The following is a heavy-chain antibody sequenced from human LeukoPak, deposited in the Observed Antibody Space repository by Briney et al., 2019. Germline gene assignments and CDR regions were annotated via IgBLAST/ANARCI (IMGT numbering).Heavy chain of an antibody. V-gene: IGHV3-21*01. CDR1: GFTFSSYS. D-gene: IGHD6-19*01. CDR2: ISSSSSYI. CDR3: ARMIAVAGTDY. J-gene: IGHJ4*02. Sequence: GGSLRLSCAASGFTFSSYSMNWVRQAPGKGLEWVSSISSSSSYIYYADSAKGRFTISRDNAKNSLYLQMNSLRAEDTAVYYCARMIAVAGTDYWGQGTLVTVSS.